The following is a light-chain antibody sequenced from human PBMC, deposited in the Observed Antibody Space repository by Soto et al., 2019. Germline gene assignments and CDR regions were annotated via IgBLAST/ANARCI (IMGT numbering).Light chain of an antibody. CDR1: SEVGSYSR. CDR3: GLYTLSDTVI. V-gene: IGLV2-18*01. CDR2: DVT. J-gene: IGLJ2*01. Sequence: QSALTQPPSVSGSPGHSVTISCTGTSEVGSYSRVSWYQQSPGTSPKLLIYDVTKRPLGVSARFSGSKSGNTASLTISWLQTDDEADYYCGLYTLSDTVILGGGTKLTVL.